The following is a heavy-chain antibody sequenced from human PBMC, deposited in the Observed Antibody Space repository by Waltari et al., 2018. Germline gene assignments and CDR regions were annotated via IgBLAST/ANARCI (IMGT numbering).Heavy chain of an antibody. Sequence: EVQLVESGGGLVQPGRSLRLSCAASGFRFDDYAMHWVRQDPGNGLEWVSGISLKSGSTAYADSVEGRFTISRDNAKNSLYLQMHSLRPEDTALYYCVKDRGLYSSSSGLDYWGQGTLVTVSS. CDR1: GFRFDDYA. CDR2: ISLKSGST. V-gene: IGHV3-9*01. D-gene: IGHD6-6*01. J-gene: IGHJ4*02. CDR3: VKDRGLYSSSSGLDY.